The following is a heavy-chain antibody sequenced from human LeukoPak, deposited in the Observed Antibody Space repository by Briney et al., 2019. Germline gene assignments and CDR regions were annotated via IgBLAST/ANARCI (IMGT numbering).Heavy chain of an antibody. J-gene: IGHJ6*03. CDR1: GGSISTYY. CDR3: AKSSRWYSRDYYYMDV. D-gene: IGHD6-19*01. V-gene: IGHV4-59*01. Sequence: SGTLSLTCTVSGGSISTYYWSWFRQPPGKGLEWIGYIYYSGYTNYNPSLKSRVTISLDTSKNQFSLKLTSVTAADTAVYYCAKSSRWYSRDYYYMDVWGKGTTVTVSS. CDR2: IYYSGYT.